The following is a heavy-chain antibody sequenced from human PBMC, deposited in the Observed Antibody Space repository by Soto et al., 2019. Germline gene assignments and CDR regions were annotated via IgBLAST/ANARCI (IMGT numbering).Heavy chain of an antibody. J-gene: IGHJ5*02. Sequence: GGSLRLSCAASGFTFSSYAMSWVRQAPGKGLEWVSAISGSGGSTYYADSVKGRFTISRDNSKNTLYLQMNSLRAEDTAVYYCAKSYLISGGGATRIRNPSYWFDPWGQGTLVTVSS. CDR1: GFTFSSYA. D-gene: IGHD1-26*01. CDR2: ISGSGGST. V-gene: IGHV3-23*01. CDR3: AKSYLISGGGATRIRNPSYWFDP.